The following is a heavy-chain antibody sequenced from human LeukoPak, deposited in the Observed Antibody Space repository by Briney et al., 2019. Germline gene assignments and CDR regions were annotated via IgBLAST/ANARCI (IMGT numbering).Heavy chain of an antibody. D-gene: IGHD3-10*01. J-gene: IGHJ4*02. Sequence: GGSLRLSCAASGFTFSSYGMHWVRQAPGKGLEWVAVIWYDGSNKYYAGSVKGRFTISRDNSKNTLYLQMNSLRAEDTAVYYCAREPMVQGVTLDYWGQGTLVTVSS. CDR3: AREPMVQGVTLDY. CDR1: GFTFSSYG. V-gene: IGHV3-33*01. CDR2: IWYDGSNK.